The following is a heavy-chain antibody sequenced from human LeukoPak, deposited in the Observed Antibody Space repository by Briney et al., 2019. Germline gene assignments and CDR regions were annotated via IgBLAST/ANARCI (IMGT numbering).Heavy chain of an antibody. CDR3: ARPSYWNGIDS. D-gene: IGHD1-1*01. Sequence: SETLSLTCAVSGGSISSGGYSWSWIRQPPGKGLEWIGYIYYSVNTYYSPSLKSRVTISIDTSKNQFSLNLTSVTAADTAVYHCARPSYWNGIDSWGQGTLVTVSS. V-gene: IGHV4-30-4*07. J-gene: IGHJ4*02. CDR2: IYYSVNT. CDR1: GGSISSGGYS.